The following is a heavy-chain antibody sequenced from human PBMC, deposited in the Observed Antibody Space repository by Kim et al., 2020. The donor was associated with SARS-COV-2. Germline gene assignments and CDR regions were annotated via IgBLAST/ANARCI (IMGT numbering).Heavy chain of an antibody. Sequence: GGSLRLSCAASGFNFNAYVMHWVRQAPGKGLEWVADIWDDGSRIYYVDSVKGRFTISRDSSKSTVYLQMNNLRADDTAVYYCARDRADRSMDYWGQGTLV. D-gene: IGHD6-6*01. V-gene: IGHV3-33*01. CDR2: IWDDGSRI. CDR3: ARDRADRSMDY. J-gene: IGHJ4*02. CDR1: GFNFNAYV.